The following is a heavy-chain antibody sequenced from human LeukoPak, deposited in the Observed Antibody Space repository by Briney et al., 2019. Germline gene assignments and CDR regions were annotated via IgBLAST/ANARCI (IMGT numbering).Heavy chain of an antibody. CDR3: ARDSGGSPFDI. J-gene: IGHJ3*02. CDR2: IWADGSSK. D-gene: IGHD6-19*01. V-gene: IGHV3-33*01. Sequence: GGSLRLSCAASGFSLSGNGMHWARQARGKGLEWVAVIWADGSSKYYADSVKGRFTISRDNSENTLYLQMNSLRAEDTAVYYCARDSGGSPFDIWGQGTMVTVSS. CDR1: GFSLSGNG.